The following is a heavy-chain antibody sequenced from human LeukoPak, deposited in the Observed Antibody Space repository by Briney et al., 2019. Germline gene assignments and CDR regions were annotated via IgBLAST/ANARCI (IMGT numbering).Heavy chain of an antibody. CDR3: ARRGYSGYDSPLGY. CDR1: GYSFTSYW. CDR2: IHPGDSDT. D-gene: IGHD5-12*01. Sequence: RGASLQISCKGSGYSFTSYWIAWARQLPGKGLEWMGIIHPGDSDTRYSPSFQGQVTISADKSIAYLQWGSLKASDTAMYYCARRGYSGYDSPLGYWGQGTLVTVSS. V-gene: IGHV5-51*01. J-gene: IGHJ4*02.